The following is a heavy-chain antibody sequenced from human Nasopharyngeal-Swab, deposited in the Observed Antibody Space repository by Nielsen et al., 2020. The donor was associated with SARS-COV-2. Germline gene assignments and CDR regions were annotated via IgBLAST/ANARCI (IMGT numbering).Heavy chain of an antibody. D-gene: IGHD3-3*01. Sequence: SETLSLTCTVSGGSISSYYWSWIRQPPGKGLEWIGYIYYSGSTNYNPSLKSRVTISVDTSKNQSSLKLSSVTAADTAVYYCARAKEWLYYMDVWGKGTTVTVSS. V-gene: IGHV4-59*01. J-gene: IGHJ6*03. CDR2: IYYSGST. CDR3: ARAKEWLYYMDV. CDR1: GGSISSYY.